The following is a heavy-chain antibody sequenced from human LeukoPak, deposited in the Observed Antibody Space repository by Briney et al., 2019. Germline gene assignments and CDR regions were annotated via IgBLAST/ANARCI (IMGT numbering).Heavy chain of an antibody. CDR2: INHSGST. CDR3: ARYSVNQYYFDY. J-gene: IGHJ4*02. CDR1: GGSFSGYY. Sequence: PSETLSLTCAVYGGSFSGYYWSWIRQPPGKELEWIGEINHSGSTNYNPSLKSRVTISVDTSKNQFSLKLSSVTAADTAVYYCARYSVNQYYFDYWGQGTLVTVSS. D-gene: IGHD1-14*01. V-gene: IGHV4-34*01.